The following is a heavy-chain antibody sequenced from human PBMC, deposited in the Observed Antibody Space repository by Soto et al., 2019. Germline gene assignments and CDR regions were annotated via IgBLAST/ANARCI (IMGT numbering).Heavy chain of an antibody. CDR2: ISPNSGAT. J-gene: IGHJ4*02. CDR1: GYTFTSYG. V-gene: IGHV1-18*01. CDR3: VREMWTGSGSQNFFDY. Sequence: QVQLVQSEGELRQPGASVTVSCRASGYTFTSYGIIWVRQAPGQGLEWMGYISPNSGATTYAQNLQGRLTLTTDTSTSTAYMELRSRSSDDTAIYYCVREMWTGSGSQNFFDYWGLGALVTASS. D-gene: IGHD6-25*01.